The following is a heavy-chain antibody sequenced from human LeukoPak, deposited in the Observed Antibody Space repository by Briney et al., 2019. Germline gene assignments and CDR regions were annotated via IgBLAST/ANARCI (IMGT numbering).Heavy chain of an antibody. J-gene: IGHJ4*02. CDR2: IKGTGDSP. D-gene: IGHD1-26*01. Sequence: ASVKVSCTASGFTVTNYHMHWVRQAPGQGLEWVGLIKGTGDSPDYAQKFQGRVTVTCDTSTNTAYLELRSLKLEDTAVYYCARAPAGTLDFWGQGTLVTVS. CDR3: ARAPAGTLDF. CDR1: GFTVTNYH. V-gene: IGHV1-46*01.